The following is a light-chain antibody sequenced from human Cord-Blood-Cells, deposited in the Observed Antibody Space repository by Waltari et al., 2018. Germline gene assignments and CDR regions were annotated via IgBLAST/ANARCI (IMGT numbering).Light chain of an antibody. CDR3: SSYTSSSTAV. J-gene: IGLJ7*01. Sequence: QSALTQPASVSGSPGQSITISCTGTSSDVGGYNYVSWYQQHPGKAPKLMIYDVSNRPSGVSNPFSGSKSGNTASLTISGLQAEDEADYYCSSYTSSSTAVFGGGTQLTVL. CDR2: DVS. CDR1: SSDVGGYNY. V-gene: IGLV2-14*01.